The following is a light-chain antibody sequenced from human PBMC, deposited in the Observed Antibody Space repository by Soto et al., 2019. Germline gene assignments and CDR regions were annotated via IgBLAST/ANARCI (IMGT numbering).Light chain of an antibody. J-gene: IGKJ1*01. Sequence: DIQMTQSPSSLSASVGDRVTITCRASQAIRKDLAWYQQKPGRAPKRLIYGSSTFQSGVPSRFSGRGSGTEFTLTISSLQPEDFATYYCLQHNVFPRTFGQGTKVEIK. CDR2: GSS. CDR1: QAIRKD. V-gene: IGKV1-17*01. CDR3: LQHNVFPRT.